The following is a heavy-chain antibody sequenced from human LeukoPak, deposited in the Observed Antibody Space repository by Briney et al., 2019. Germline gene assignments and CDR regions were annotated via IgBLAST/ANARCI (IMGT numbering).Heavy chain of an antibody. J-gene: IGHJ4*02. V-gene: IGHV4-39*01. CDR3: ARQSSYYFDY. CDR1: GGSISSSSYH. CDR2: IYYSGST. Sequence: SETLSLTCTVSGGSISSSSYHWGWIRQPPGKGLEWIGSIYYSGSTYYNPTLKSRVTISVDTSKNQFSLKLSSVTAADTAVYYCARQSSYYFDYWGQGTLVTVSS. D-gene: IGHD6-13*01.